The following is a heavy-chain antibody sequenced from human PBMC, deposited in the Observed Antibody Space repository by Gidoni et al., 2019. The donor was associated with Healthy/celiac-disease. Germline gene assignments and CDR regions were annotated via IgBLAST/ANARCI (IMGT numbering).Heavy chain of an antibody. V-gene: IGHV4-34*01. D-gene: IGHD3-10*01. J-gene: IGHJ4*02. Sequence: QVQLQQWGAGLLKPSETLSLTCAVYGGSFSGYYWSWIRQPPGTGLEWIREINHSGSTNYNPSLKSRVTISVDTSKNQFSLKLSSVTAADTAVYYCARGRGGRSDYWGQGTLVTVSS. CDR3: ARGRGGRSDY. CDR2: INHSGST. CDR1: GGSFSGYY.